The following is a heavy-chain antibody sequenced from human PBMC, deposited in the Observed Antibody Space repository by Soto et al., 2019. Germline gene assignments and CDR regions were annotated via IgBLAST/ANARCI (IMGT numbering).Heavy chain of an antibody. J-gene: IGHJ6*02. D-gene: IGHD1-1*01. V-gene: IGHV1-69*05. CDR2: IIPIFGTA. CDR1: GATFSSYA. Sequence: QVQLVQSGAEVKKPGSSVKVSCKASGATFSSYAISWVRQAPGQGLEWMGGIIPIFGTANYAQKFQGRLTISSDESTRKADVALSSLRSEATAVDYCASPTQHLYYYCGMDVWGQGTTVTVSS. CDR3: ASPTQHLYYYCGMDV.